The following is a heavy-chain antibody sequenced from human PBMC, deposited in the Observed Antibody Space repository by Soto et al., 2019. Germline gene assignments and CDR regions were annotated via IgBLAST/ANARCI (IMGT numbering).Heavy chain of an antibody. J-gene: IGHJ3*02. CDR1: GGSISSGGYY. D-gene: IGHD3-22*01. CDR3: ARDQGYYYDSSGPRGGFDI. V-gene: IGHV4-31*03. CDR2: IYYSGST. Sequence: SETLSLTCTVSGGSISSGGYYWSWIRQHPGKGLEWIGYIYYSGSTYYNPSLKSRVTISVDTSKNQFPLKLSSVTAADTAVYYCARDQGYYYDSSGPRGGFDIWGQGTMVTVSS.